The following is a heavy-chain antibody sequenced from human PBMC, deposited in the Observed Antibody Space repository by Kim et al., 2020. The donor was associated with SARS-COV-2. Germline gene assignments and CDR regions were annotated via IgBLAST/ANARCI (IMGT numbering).Heavy chain of an antibody. J-gene: IGHJ5*02. CDR2: INPDRGGA. CDR3: AKEEDSNSPPLGS. Sequence: ASVKVSCKASGYTFTGYYMHWVRQAPGQGLEWVGRINPDRGGAHYAQNLQGRVTMTRDTSINTAYLEVSRLTSDDTAVYFCAKEEDSNSPPLGSWGQGTLVTVSS. CDR1: GYTFTGYY. V-gene: IGHV1-2*06. D-gene: IGHD1-1*01.